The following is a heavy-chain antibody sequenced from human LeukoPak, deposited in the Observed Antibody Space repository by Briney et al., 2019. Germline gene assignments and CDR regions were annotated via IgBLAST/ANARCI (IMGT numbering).Heavy chain of an antibody. J-gene: IGHJ4*02. D-gene: IGHD4-23*01. V-gene: IGHV3-21*01. CDR3: ARDGVVRDY. CDR2: ISPDSNYK. Sequence: GGSLRLSCAASGFTFSTYSMNWLRLAPGKGLEWVSSISPDSNYKYYVDSVKGRFTISRDNAKSSLYLQMNSLRAEDTAVYYCARDGVVRDYWGQGTLVTVSS. CDR1: GFTFSTYS.